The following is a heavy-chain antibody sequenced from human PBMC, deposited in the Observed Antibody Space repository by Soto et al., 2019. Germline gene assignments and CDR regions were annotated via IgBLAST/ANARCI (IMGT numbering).Heavy chain of an antibody. CDR2: IVVGSGNT. V-gene: IGHV1-58*02. D-gene: IGHD3-9*01. CDR3: AAVKFSRVLRYFDWLLYGGVAFDI. CDR1: GFTFTSSA. Sequence: SVKVSCKASGFTFTSSAMQWVRQARGQRLEWIGWIVVGSGNTNYAQKFQERVTITRDMSTSTAYMELSSLRSEDTAVYYCAAVKFSRVLRYFDWLLYGGVAFDIWGQGTMVTVSS. J-gene: IGHJ3*02.